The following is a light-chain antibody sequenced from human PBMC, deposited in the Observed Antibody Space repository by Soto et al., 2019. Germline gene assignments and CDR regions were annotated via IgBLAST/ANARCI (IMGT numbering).Light chain of an antibody. CDR3: SSYTSSNTLV. Sequence: QSALTQPASVSGSPGQSSTISCTGTSSDVGGYNYVSWYQQHPGKAPKLMIYEVSNRPLGVSNRFSGSKSGNTASLTISGLQAEDEADYYCSSYTSSNTLVFGGGTKLTVL. V-gene: IGLV2-14*01. J-gene: IGLJ2*01. CDR1: SSDVGGYNY. CDR2: EVS.